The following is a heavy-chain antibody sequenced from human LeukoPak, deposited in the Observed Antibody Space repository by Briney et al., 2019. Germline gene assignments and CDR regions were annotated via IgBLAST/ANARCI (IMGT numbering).Heavy chain of an antibody. CDR3: ARNPTTVTTWYYYMDV. CDR2: IYYSGST. D-gene: IGHD4-17*01. CDR1: GGSISGYY. V-gene: IGHV4-59*01. Sequence: SETLSLTCTVSGGSISGYYWSWIRQPPEKGLEWIGYIYYSGSTNYNPSLKSRVTISVDTSKNQFSLKLSSVTAADTAVYYCARNPTTVTTWYYYMDVWGKGTTVTVSS. J-gene: IGHJ6*03.